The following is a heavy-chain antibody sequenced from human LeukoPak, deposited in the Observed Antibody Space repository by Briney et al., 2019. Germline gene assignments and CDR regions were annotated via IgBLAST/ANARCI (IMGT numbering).Heavy chain of an antibody. V-gene: IGHV3-30*03. Sequence: GSLRPSFSVSGLTFRNHGIHRVRQAPGQGVGLVAIISYDGSNKYYADSVKGRFTISKDNSHNTLYLQMNSLRAEDTAVYFCASHRGDYATGYFDYWGQGTLVTVSS. CDR3: ASHRGDYATGYFDY. J-gene: IGHJ4*02. CDR2: ISYDGSNK. CDR1: GLTFRNHG. D-gene: IGHD1-1*01.